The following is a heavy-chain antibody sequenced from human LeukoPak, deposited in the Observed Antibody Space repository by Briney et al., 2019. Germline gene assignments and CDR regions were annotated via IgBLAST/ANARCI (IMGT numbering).Heavy chain of an antibody. V-gene: IGHV4-61*02. D-gene: IGHD3-22*01. J-gene: IGHJ3*02. CDR1: GGSISSGSYY. CDR2: IYTSGST. CDR3: ARGPYSYDSSGAFDI. Sequence: TSETLSLTCTVSGGSISSGSYYWSWIRQPAGKGLKWIGRIYTSGSTNYSPSLKSRVTISVDTSKNQFSLKLSSVTAADTAVYFCARGPYSYDSSGAFDIRGQGTMVTVSS.